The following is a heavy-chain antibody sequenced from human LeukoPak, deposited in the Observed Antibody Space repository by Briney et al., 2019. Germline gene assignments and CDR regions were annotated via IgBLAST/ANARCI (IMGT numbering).Heavy chain of an antibody. CDR1: GFTFSSYW. CDR3: ARGGGLDV. Sequence: GGSLGLSCAASGFTFSSYWMNWARQAPGKGLEWVASINHNGNVNYYVDSVKGRFTISRDNAKNSLYLQMSNLRAEDTAVYFCARGGGLDVWGQGTTVTVSS. J-gene: IGHJ6*02. V-gene: IGHV3-7*03. D-gene: IGHD3-16*01. CDR2: INHNGNVN.